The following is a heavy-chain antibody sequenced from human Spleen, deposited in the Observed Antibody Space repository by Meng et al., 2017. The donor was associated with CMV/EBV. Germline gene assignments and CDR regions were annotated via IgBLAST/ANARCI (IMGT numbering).Heavy chain of an antibody. CDR1: GFNFRTYG. CDR2: IKQDGGAT. V-gene: IGHV3-7*01. D-gene: IGHD3-3*01. Sequence: GGSLRLSCAASGFNFRTYGMHWVRQAPGKGLEWIANIKQDGGATYYEDSVKGRFTISRDNTRNSLYLQMNSLRVDDTAVYYCAREEGDFWGQGTLVTVSS. J-gene: IGHJ4*02. CDR3: AREEGDF.